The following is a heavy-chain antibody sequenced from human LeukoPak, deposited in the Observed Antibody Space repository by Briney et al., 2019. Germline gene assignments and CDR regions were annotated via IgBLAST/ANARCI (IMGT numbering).Heavy chain of an antibody. D-gene: IGHD3/OR15-3a*01. V-gene: IGHV4-38-2*01. CDR3: ARVGGGLVTPFDI. CDR1: GFIFSSYS. CDR2: IYHSGST. Sequence: PGGSLRLSCAASGFIFSSYSMNWVRQAPGKGLEWIGSIYHSGSTYYNPSLKSRVTISVDTSKNQFSLKLTSVTAADTAVYYCARVGGGLVTPFDIWGQGTMVTVSS. J-gene: IGHJ3*02.